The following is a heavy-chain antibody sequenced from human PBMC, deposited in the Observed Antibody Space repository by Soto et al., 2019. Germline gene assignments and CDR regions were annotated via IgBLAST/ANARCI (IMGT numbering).Heavy chain of an antibody. D-gene: IGHD3-10*01. Sequence: GGSLRLSCAASGFTFSSYAMHWVRQAPGKGLEWVAVISYDGSNKYYADSVKGRFTISRDNSKNTLYLQMNSLRAEDTAVYYCKGEGSYLDPSFDYWGQGTLVTVSS. CDR3: KGEGSYLDPSFDY. CDR2: ISYDGSNK. J-gene: IGHJ4*02. CDR1: GFTFSSYA. V-gene: IGHV3-30-3*01.